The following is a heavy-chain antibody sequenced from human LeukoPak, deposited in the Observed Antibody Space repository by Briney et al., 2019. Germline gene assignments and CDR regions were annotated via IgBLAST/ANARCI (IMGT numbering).Heavy chain of an antibody. V-gene: IGHV4-34*01. D-gene: IGHD3-10*01. J-gene: IGHJ6*03. Sequence: SETLSLTCAVYGGSFSGYYWSWIRQPPGKGLEWIGEINHSGSTNYNPSLKSRVTISVDTSKNQFSLKLSSVTAADTAVYYCARMGSGSYLYYYYYMDVWGKGTTVTISS. CDR2: INHSGST. CDR1: GGSFSGYY. CDR3: ARMGSGSYLYYYYYMDV.